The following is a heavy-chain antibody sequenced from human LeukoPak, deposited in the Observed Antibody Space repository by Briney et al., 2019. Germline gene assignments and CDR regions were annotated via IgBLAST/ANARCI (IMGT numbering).Heavy chain of an antibody. CDR2: INHSGST. CDR1: GGSFSGYY. Sequence: ASETLSLTCAVYGGSFSGYYWSWIRQPPGKGLEWIGEINHSGSTNYNPSLKSRVTISVDTSKNQFSLKLSSVTAADTAVYYCARIAAAFYYYYYMDVWGKGTTVTVSS. J-gene: IGHJ6*03. D-gene: IGHD6-25*01. V-gene: IGHV4-34*01. CDR3: ARIAAAFYYYYYMDV.